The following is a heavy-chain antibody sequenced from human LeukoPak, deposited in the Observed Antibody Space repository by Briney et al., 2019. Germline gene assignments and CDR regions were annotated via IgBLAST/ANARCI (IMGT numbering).Heavy chain of an antibody. Sequence: GGSLRLSCATSGFTFGNYAMNWVRQAPGRGLEWVSAISGTGGSTYYADSVKGRFTISRDNAKNALYLQMNTLRAEDTAIYSCATRPTVGGTTPTFDHWGQGTPVTVSS. CDR2: ISGTGGST. CDR3: ATRPTVGGTTPTFDH. CDR1: GFTFGNYA. J-gene: IGHJ4*02. V-gene: IGHV3-23*01. D-gene: IGHD1-26*01.